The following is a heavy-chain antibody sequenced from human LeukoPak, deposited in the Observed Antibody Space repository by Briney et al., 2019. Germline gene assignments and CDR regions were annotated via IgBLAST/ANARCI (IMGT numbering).Heavy chain of an antibody. Sequence: GASVKVSCKASGYTFTGYYMHWVRQAPGQGLEWMGWINPNSGGTKYAQKFQGRVTMTRDTSISTAYMELSRLRSDDTAVYYCARGSNYYDSRGDAFDIWGQGTMVTVSS. D-gene: IGHD3-22*01. V-gene: IGHV1-2*02. J-gene: IGHJ3*02. CDR2: INPNSGGT. CDR1: GYTFTGYY. CDR3: ARGSNYYDSRGDAFDI.